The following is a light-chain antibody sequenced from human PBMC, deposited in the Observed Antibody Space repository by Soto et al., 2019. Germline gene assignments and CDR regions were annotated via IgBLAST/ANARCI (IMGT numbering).Light chain of an antibody. J-gene: IGKJ3*01. V-gene: IGKV1-33*01. CDR1: RDISNY. Sequence: IQMTHSPSSLSASEGDRVTITCKPSRDISNYLNWYQRKPGKPPKLLIYDASNLETGVPSRFSGSGSGTDFTFTISSLQPEDIATYYCQQYDNLPPFTFGPGTKVDIK. CDR2: DAS. CDR3: QQYDNLPPFT.